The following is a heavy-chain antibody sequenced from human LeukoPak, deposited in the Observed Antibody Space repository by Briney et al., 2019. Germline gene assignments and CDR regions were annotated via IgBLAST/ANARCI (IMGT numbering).Heavy chain of an antibody. CDR3: ARDVGGYSYGYAFDY. V-gene: IGHV3-53*01. CDR1: GFTFNTYS. CDR2: IYSGGST. Sequence: GGSLRLSCAASGFTFNTYSMNWVRQAPGKGLEWVSVIYSGGSTYYADSVKGRFTISRDNSKNTLYLQMNSLRAEDTAVYYCARDVGGYSYGYAFDYWGQGTLVTVSS. D-gene: IGHD5-18*01. J-gene: IGHJ4*02.